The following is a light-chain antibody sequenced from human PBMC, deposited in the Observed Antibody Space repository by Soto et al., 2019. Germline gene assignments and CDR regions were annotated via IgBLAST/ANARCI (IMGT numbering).Light chain of an antibody. V-gene: IGKV3-11*01. Sequence: EIVLTQSPASLSLSPGERATLSCRASQSVDSYLVWYQQKPGQAPRLLIFGASNRATGIPARFSGSGSGTDFTLTISSLQSEDFAVYYCQQYNNWPPWTFGQGTKVDIK. CDR1: QSVDSY. CDR3: QQYNNWPPWT. CDR2: GAS. J-gene: IGKJ1*01.